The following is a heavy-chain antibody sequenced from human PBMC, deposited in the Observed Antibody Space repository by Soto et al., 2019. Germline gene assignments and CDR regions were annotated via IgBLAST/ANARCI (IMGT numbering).Heavy chain of an antibody. CDR1: GYSFTSYW. D-gene: IGHD2-2*02. J-gene: IGHJ6*02. CDR3: ARLEVGAVPAAISYYYYGMDV. V-gene: IGHV5-51*03. CDR2: IYPGDSDT. Sequence: PGESLKISCKGSGYSFTSYWIGWVRQMPGKGLEWMGIIYPGDSDTRYSPSFQGQVTISADKSISTAYLQWSSLKASDTAMYYCARLEVGAVPAAISYYYYGMDVWGQGNTVTVSS.